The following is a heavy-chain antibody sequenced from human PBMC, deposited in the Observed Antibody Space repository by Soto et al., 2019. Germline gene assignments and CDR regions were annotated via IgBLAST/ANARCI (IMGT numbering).Heavy chain of an antibody. CDR3: AKFYGSGSFDY. CDR2: INSGGTNR. J-gene: IGHJ4*02. Sequence: QAGGSLRLSCAASGFTFSSFEMNWFRQAPGKGLEWVSYINSGGTNRYYADSVKGRFTISRDDAKNSLFLQMNSLRSEDTAIYYCAKFYGSGSFDYWGQGTLVTVSS. D-gene: IGHD3-10*01. CDR1: GFTFSSFE. V-gene: IGHV3-48*03.